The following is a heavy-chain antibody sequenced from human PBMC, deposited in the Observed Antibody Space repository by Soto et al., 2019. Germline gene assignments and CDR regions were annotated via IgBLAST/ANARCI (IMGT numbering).Heavy chain of an antibody. CDR1: GFTFSSYG. V-gene: IGHV3-30*18. CDR2: ISYDGSNK. D-gene: IGHD6-6*01. CDR3: AKDRSIAAIFDY. Sequence: GGSLRLSCAASGFTFSSYGMRWVRQAPGKGLEWVAVISYDGSNKYYADSVKGRFTISRDNSKNTLYLQMNSLRAEETAVYYCAKDRSIAAIFDYWGQGTLVTVSS. J-gene: IGHJ4*02.